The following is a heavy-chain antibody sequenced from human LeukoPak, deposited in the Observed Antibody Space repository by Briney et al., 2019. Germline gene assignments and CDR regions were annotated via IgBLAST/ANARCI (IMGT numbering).Heavy chain of an antibody. CDR2: IRRSGSAI. CDR1: GFTFRDYF. Sequence: PGDSLRLSCAASGFTFRDYFMTWIRQAPGKGLEWISYIRRSGSAIYYADSVRGRFTISRDNAKNSLHLQMNSLRVEDTAVYYCARRPGDFWSDIDAFDIWGQGTMVTVSS. V-gene: IGHV3-11*01. J-gene: IGHJ3*02. CDR3: ARRPGDFWSDIDAFDI. D-gene: IGHD3-3*01.